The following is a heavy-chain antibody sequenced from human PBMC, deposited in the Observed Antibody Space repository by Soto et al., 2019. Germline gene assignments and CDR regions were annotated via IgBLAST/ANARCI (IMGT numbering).Heavy chain of an antibody. Sequence: QVQLVESGGGVFQLGSSLGLSCAASGFTFSILGMHGVRQPPGRGWEWAAIIWYDGSNAYYADSVRGRFTISRDNSKNTVYLQMNSLRAEDTAVYYCARDKGSSTVVSGISQEGYFDSWGQGTLVTVSS. CDR2: IWYDGSNA. CDR3: ARDKGSSTVVSGISQEGYFDS. D-gene: IGHD6-19*01. J-gene: IGHJ4*02. CDR1: GFTFSILG. V-gene: IGHV3-33*01.